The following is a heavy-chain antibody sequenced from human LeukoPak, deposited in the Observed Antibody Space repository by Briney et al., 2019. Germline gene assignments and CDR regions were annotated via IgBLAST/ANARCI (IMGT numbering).Heavy chain of an antibody. D-gene: IGHD4-17*01. CDR1: GGTFSSYA. Sequence: ASVKVSCKASGGTFSSYAISWVRQAPGQGLEWMGGIIPVFGTANYAQKFQGRVTITADESTSTAYMELSSLRSEDTAVYYCARATLRPYYYYYMDVWGKGTTVTISS. V-gene: IGHV1-69*13. CDR2: IIPVFGTA. J-gene: IGHJ6*03. CDR3: ARATLRPYYYYYMDV.